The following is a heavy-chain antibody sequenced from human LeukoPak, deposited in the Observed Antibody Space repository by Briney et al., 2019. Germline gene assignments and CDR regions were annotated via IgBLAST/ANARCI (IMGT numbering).Heavy chain of an antibody. CDR2: IMPLFGTA. CDR3: ARDVHGDYGSGWFDP. D-gene: IGHD4-17*01. V-gene: IGHV1-69*05. J-gene: IGHJ5*02. Sequence: ASVKVSCKTSGGTFNNSAISWVRQAPGQGLEWLGGIMPLFGTAGYAQKFQGRVTITKDESTRTVYLELTSLASDDTAVYYCARDVHGDYGSGWFDPWGQGTLVSVSS. CDR1: GGTFNNSA.